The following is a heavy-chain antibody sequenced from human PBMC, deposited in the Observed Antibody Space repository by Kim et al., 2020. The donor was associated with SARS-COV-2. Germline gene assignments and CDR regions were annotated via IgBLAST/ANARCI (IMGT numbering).Heavy chain of an antibody. Sequence: GGSLRLSCAASGFTFSNAWMSWVRQAPGKGLEWVCRIKSKTDGGTTDYAAPVKGRFTISRDDSKNTLYLQMNSLKTEDTAVYYCTTSSYYDSSSIPGYYFDYWGQGTLVTVSS. V-gene: IGHV3-15*01. CDR1: GFTFSNAW. J-gene: IGHJ4*02. CDR3: TTSSYYDSSSIPGYYFDY. D-gene: IGHD3-22*01. CDR2: IKSKTDGGTT.